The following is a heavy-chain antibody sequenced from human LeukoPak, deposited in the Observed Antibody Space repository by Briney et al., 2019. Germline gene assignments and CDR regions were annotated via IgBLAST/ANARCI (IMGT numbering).Heavy chain of an antibody. V-gene: IGHV3-9*01. CDR3: ASSFDY. Sequence: GGSLRLSCAASGFTFDDYAMHWVRQAPGKGLEWVSGISWNSGSIGYADSVKGRFTISRDNAKNSLYLQMNSLRAEDTAVYYCASSFDYWGQGTLVTVSS. CDR1: GFTFDDYA. J-gene: IGHJ4*02. D-gene: IGHD2-2*01. CDR2: ISWNSGSI.